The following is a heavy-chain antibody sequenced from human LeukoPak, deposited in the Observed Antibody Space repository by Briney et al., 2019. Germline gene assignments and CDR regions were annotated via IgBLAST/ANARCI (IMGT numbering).Heavy chain of an antibody. D-gene: IGHD6-6*01. CDR2: IIPIFGTA. CDR3: ARDRLEKSSSSVNAFDI. CDR1: GGTFSSSA. Sequence: SVKVSCKASGGTFSSSAISRVRQAPGQGLEWMGGIIPIFGTANYAQKFQGRVTITTDESTSTAYMELSSLRSEDTAVYYCARDRLEKSSSSVNAFDIWGQGTMVTVSS. J-gene: IGHJ3*02. V-gene: IGHV1-69*05.